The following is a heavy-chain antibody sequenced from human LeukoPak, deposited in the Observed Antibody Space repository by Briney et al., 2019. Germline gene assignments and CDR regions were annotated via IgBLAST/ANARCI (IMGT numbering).Heavy chain of an antibody. V-gene: IGHV1-3*01. CDR1: GYTFTSYA. CDR3: AREGRYGDYVDF. J-gene: IGHJ4*02. CDR2: INAGNGNT. Sequence: APVKVSCKASGYTFTSYAIHWVRQAPGQRLEWMGWINAGNGNTKYSQRFQGRVTTARDTSASTAYMELSSLRSEDTAVYYCAREGRYGDYVDFWGQGTLVTVSS. D-gene: IGHD4-17*01.